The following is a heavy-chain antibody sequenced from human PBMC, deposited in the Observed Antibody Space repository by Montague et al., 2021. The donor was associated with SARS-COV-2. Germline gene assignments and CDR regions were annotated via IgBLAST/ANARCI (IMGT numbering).Heavy chain of an antibody. V-gene: IGHV3-23*01. CDR1: GFTFSAYA. Sequence: SLRLSCAASGFTFSAYAMNWVRQAPGKGLEWVSAISDRGGAAYYADSVRGRFTNSRDSSNNTLYLQINSLRGEDTAIYYCAKVRQMVGIYDVFDIWGQGTIVIVSS. CDR2: ISDRGGAA. J-gene: IGHJ3*02. D-gene: IGHD2-21*01. CDR3: AKVRQMVGIYDVFDI.